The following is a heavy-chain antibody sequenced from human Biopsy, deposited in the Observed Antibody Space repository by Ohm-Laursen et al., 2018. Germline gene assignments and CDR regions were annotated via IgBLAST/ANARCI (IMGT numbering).Heavy chain of an antibody. CDR3: ASSSYCGRTTCYQNYGMDV. V-gene: IGHV1-69*06. J-gene: IGHJ6*01. D-gene: IGHD2-2*01. CDR2: IIPVSDTA. Sequence: GASVKVSCKTFGGTLSKYAMSWVRQAPGQGLEWLGGIIPVSDTANYAQKFQGRVTITADKPTSTAYMELSSLRSEDTALYYCASSSYCGRTTCYQNYGMDVWGQGTTVTVSS. CDR1: GGTLSKYA.